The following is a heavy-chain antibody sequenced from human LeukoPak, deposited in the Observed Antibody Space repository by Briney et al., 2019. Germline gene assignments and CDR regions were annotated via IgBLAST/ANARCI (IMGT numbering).Heavy chain of an antibody. CDR3: ARDHIVVVPAAIVYYYYYGMDV. CDR1: GGSISSSSYY. Sequence: PSETLSLTCTVSGGSISSSSYYWGWIRQPPGKGLEWIGSIYYSGSTYYNPSLKSRVTISVDTSKNQFSLKLSSVTAADTAVYYCARDHIVVVPAAIVYYYYYGMDVWGQGTTVTVSS. D-gene: IGHD2-2*01. V-gene: IGHV4-39*02. J-gene: IGHJ6*02. CDR2: IYYSGST.